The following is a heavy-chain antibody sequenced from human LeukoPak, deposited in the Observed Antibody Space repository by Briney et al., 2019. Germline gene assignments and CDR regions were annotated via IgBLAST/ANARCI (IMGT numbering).Heavy chain of an antibody. CDR1: GFTVSSNY. V-gene: IGHV3-66*02. D-gene: IGHD1-26*01. CDR2: IYSGGST. Sequence: PGGSLRLSCAASGFTVSSNYMSWVRQAPGKGLEWVSVIYSGGSTYYADSVKGRFTISRDNSKNTLYLQMNSLRAEDTAVYYCARLAREVGATNHFDYWGQGTLVTVPS. J-gene: IGHJ4*02. CDR3: ARLAREVGATNHFDY.